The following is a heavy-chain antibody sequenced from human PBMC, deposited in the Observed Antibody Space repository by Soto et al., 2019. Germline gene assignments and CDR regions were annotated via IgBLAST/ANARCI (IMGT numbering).Heavy chain of an antibody. CDR1: GGSITNSNW. D-gene: IGHD1-26*01. Sequence: QVQLQESGPRLVKPSGTLSLTCTVSGGSITNSNWWSWVRLPPAKGLEWIGDIYHAGSTKYNPSLERRGTVSVDTSNNQFALTLTSVTAADTAVYFCARGPPIVGNTTPLDSWGQGTLVTVS. J-gene: IGHJ4*02. CDR3: ARGPPIVGNTTPLDS. CDR2: IYHAGST. V-gene: IGHV4-4*02.